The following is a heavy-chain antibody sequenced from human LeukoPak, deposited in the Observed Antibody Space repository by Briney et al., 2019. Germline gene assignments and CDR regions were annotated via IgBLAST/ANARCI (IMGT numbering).Heavy chain of an antibody. CDR2: IGTAGDT. D-gene: IGHD2-15*01. CDR1: GFTFSSYA. Sequence: PGGSLRLSCAASGFTFSSYAMSGVRQAPGKGLEWVSAIGTAGDTYYPGSVKGRFTISRENAKNSLYLQMNSLRAEDTAVYYCARDHRSGGSCYNWFDPWGQGTLVTVSS. V-gene: IGHV3-13*01. CDR3: ARDHRSGGSCYNWFDP. J-gene: IGHJ5*02.